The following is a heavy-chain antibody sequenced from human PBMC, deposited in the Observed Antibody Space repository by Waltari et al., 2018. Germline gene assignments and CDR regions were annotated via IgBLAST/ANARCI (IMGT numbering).Heavy chain of an antibody. J-gene: IGHJ4*02. CDR3: ARRPRIAVAQFDY. D-gene: IGHD6-19*01. Sequence: QVQLQQWGAGLLKPSETLSLTCAVYGGSFSGYYWSWIRQRPGKGLGWIGEINHSGSTNYNPALKSRVTISVDPSKNQFSLKLSSVTTADTAVYYWARRPRIAVAQFDYWGQGTLVTVSS. CDR1: GGSFSGYY. V-gene: IGHV4-34*01. CDR2: INHSGST.